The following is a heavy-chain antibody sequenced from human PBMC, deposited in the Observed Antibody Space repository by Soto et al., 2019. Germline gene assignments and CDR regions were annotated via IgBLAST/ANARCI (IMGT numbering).Heavy chain of an antibody. CDR1: GFTFSDYA. CDR2: VSHDGRNT. CDR3: AKGGRQWLVTSDFNY. V-gene: IGHV3-30*18. D-gene: IGHD6-19*01. J-gene: IGHJ4*02. Sequence: VQLVESGGGVVQPGRSLRLSCAASGFTFSDYAMHWVRQAPGKGLEWVAVVSHDGRNTHYADSVKGRFTIARDSSKNTVSMEMTSLRAEDTAVYYCAKGGRQWLVTSDFNYWGQGALVTVSS.